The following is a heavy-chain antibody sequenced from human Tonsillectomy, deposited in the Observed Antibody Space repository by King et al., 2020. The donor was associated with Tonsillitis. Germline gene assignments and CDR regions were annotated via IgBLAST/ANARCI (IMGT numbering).Heavy chain of an antibody. V-gene: IGHV3-23*04. CDR1: GFTFSTYA. Sequence: VQLVESGGGLVQPGGSLRLSCAASGFTFSTYAMSWVRQAPGKGLEWVSAISGSGDSTYYAESVKCRFTISRDNSKNTLYLQMNSLRAEDTAVYYCVKDQGSSGCYVGDAFDIWGQGTMVTVSS. CDR3: VKDQGSSGCYVGDAFDI. J-gene: IGHJ3*02. D-gene: IGHD6-19*01. CDR2: ISGSGDST.